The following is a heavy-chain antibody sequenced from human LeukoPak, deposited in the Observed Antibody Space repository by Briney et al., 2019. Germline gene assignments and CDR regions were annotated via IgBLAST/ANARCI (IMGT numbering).Heavy chain of an antibody. J-gene: IGHJ4*02. D-gene: IGHD1-1*01. CDR2: IDRSGTNT. CDR1: GFTFSSYV. V-gene: IGHV3-23*01. CDR3: ARLYNWNDGHDTGRKFDY. Sequence: PGGSLRLSCGASGFTFSSYVMSWVRQTPGKGLEWVSSIDRSGTNTNYEDSVKGRFTISRDNSKNTLYLQMNSLRAEDTAVYYCARLYNWNDGHDTGRKFDYWGQGTLVTVSS.